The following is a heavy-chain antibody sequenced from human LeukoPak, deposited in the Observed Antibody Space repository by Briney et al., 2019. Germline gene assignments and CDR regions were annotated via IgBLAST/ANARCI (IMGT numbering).Heavy chain of an antibody. Sequence: ASVKVSCKASGYTFTGYYMHWVRQAPGQGLEWMGWINPNSGGTNYAQKFQGRVTMTRDTSISTAYMELSRLRSDDTAVYYCARGPVVPAAIGWFDPWGQGTLVTVSS. CDR2: INPNSGGT. CDR3: ARGPVVPAAIGWFDP. D-gene: IGHD2-2*01. J-gene: IGHJ5*02. V-gene: IGHV1-2*02. CDR1: GYTFTGYY.